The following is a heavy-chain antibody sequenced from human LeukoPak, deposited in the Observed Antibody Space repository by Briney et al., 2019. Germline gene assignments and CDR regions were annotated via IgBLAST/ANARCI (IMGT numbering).Heavy chain of an antibody. D-gene: IGHD3-22*01. CDR3: ARRRKWSDSSGFYSDF. J-gene: IGHJ4*02. CDR1: GGSISSSAY. V-gene: IGHV4-39*01. Sequence: SKTLSLTCAVSGGSISSSAYWAWIRQPPGKGLEWIGSIFYTGSTYYNPSLKSRVTISVDTSKNQFSLKLTSVTAADTAVYYCARRRKWSDSSGFYSDFWGQGTLVTVSS. CDR2: IFYTGST.